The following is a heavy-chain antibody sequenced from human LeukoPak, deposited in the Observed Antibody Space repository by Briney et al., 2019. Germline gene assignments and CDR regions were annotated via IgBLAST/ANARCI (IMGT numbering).Heavy chain of an antibody. V-gene: IGHV4-34*01. CDR2: IYYSGST. CDR3: ARVKGDYDFLTGYYLDAFDI. D-gene: IGHD3-9*01. CDR1: GGSFSGYY. J-gene: IGHJ3*02. Sequence: SETLSLTCAVYGGSFSGYYWGWIRQPPGSGLEWIGSIYYSGSTYYNPSLKSRVTISVDTSKNQFSLKLSSVTAADTAVYYCARVKGDYDFLTGYYLDAFDIWGQGTMVTVSS.